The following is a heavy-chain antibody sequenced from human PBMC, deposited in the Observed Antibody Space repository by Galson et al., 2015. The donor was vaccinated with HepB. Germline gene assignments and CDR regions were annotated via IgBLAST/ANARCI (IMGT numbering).Heavy chain of an antibody. CDR1: GFTFSSYA. J-gene: IGHJ4*02. V-gene: IGHV3-23*01. D-gene: IGHD2-15*01. CDR2: ISGSGGT. CDR3: ANGRPYGSGSSCLLDY. Sequence: SLRLSCAASGFTFSSYAMSWVRQAPGKGLEWVSGISGSGGTYYADSVEGRFTISRDNSKNTLYPQMNSLRGEDTAVYYCANGRPYGSGSSCLLDYWGQGTLVTVSS.